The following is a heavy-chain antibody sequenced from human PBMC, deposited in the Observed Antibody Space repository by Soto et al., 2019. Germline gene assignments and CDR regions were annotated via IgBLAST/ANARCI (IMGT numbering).Heavy chain of an antibody. Sequence: SETLSLTCTVSGFSTNSAGSHWNRLRQHPQRGLEWIGYIYYSGTTYYTSSLKTQVSISVDTYNTQISLNLNSVTAADAAVYFCATQYHPYSNYCHARSWDFDYWGRGTLVTVSS. CDR1: GFSTNSAGSH. J-gene: IGHJ4*02. CDR3: ATQYHPYSNYCHARSWDFDY. V-gene: IGHV4-31*01. D-gene: IGHD6-13*01. CDR2: IYYSGTT.